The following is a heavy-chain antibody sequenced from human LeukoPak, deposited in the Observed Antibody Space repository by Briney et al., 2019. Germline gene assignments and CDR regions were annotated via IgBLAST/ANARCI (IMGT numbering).Heavy chain of an antibody. J-gene: IGHJ3*01. D-gene: IGHD3-22*01. CDR1: GFPFSSYA. V-gene: IGHV3-53*01. CDR2: IYSGGST. CDR3: ARAGVESSGYYAFDV. Sequence: PGGSLRLSCEASGFPFSSYAMTWVRQAPGKGLEWVSVIYSGGSTYYADSVKGRFTISRDNSKNTLYLQMNSLRAEDTAVYYCARAGVESSGYYAFDVWGQGTILTVSS.